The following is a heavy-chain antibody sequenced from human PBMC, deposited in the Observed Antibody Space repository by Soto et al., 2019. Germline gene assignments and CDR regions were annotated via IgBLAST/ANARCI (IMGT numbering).Heavy chain of an antibody. J-gene: IGHJ6*02. CDR2: ISGSGGST. CDR1: GFTFSSYA. CDR3: ATMEMDGYCSSTSCYSGGWDYYYGMDV. D-gene: IGHD2-2*02. Sequence: GGSLRLSCAASGFTFSSYAMSWVRQAPGKGLEWVSAISGSGGSTYYADSVKGRFTISRDNSKNTLYLQMNSLRAEDTAVYYCATMEMDGYCSSTSCYSGGWDYYYGMDVWGQGTTVTVSS. V-gene: IGHV3-23*01.